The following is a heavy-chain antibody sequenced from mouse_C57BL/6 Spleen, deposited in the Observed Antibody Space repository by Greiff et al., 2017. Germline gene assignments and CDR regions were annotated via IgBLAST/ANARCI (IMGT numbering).Heavy chain of an antibody. Sequence: DVKLQESGPVLVKPGASVKMSCKASGYTFTDYYMNWVKQSHGKSLEWIGVINPYNGGTSYNQKFKGKATLTVDKSSSTAYMELNSLTSEDSAVYYCAREGNYDYDGAMDYWGQGTSVTVSS. J-gene: IGHJ4*01. V-gene: IGHV1-19*01. CDR1: GYTFTDYY. CDR3: AREGNYDYDGAMDY. D-gene: IGHD2-4*01. CDR2: INPYNGGT.